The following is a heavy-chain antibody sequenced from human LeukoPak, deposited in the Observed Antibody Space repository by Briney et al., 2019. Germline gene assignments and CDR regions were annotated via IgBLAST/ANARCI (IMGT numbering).Heavy chain of an antibody. CDR3: ARILIPGWYFDL. V-gene: IGHV3-48*03. CDR1: GFTFSSYE. Sequence: GGSLRLSCAASGFTFSSYEMNWVRQAPGKGLEWVSYISSSGSTIYYADSVKGRFTISRDNAKNSLYLQMNSLRAEDTAVYYCARILIPGWYFDLWGRGTLVTVSP. J-gene: IGHJ2*01. D-gene: IGHD2-2*01. CDR2: ISSSGSTI.